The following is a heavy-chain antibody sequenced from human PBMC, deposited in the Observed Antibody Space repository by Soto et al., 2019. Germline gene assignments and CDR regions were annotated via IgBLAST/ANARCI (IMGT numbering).Heavy chain of an antibody. V-gene: IGHV4-30-4*01. Sequence: SETVSLTCTVSCGSISRGDYYWSWIRQPPGKGLEWIGYIYYSGSTYYNPSLNSRVTISVDTSKNQFSLKLSSVTAADTAVYYCARAPSGDYLDYWGQGTLVTVSS. CDR1: CGSISRGDYY. CDR2: IYYSGST. CDR3: ARAPSGDYLDY. D-gene: IGHD4-17*01. J-gene: IGHJ4*02.